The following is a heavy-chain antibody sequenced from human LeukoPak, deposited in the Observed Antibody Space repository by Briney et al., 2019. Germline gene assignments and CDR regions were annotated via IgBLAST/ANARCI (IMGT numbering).Heavy chain of an antibody. CDR2: ISNNGGYT. Sequence: GGSLRLSCAASGFTFSSSAMSWVRQAPGKGLEWVSAISNNGGYTYYADSVQGRFTISRDNSKSTLCLQVNSLRVEDTAVYYCVRDFRSADYWGQGTLVTVSS. CDR1: GFTFSSSA. J-gene: IGHJ4*02. CDR3: VRDFRSADY. V-gene: IGHV3-23*01.